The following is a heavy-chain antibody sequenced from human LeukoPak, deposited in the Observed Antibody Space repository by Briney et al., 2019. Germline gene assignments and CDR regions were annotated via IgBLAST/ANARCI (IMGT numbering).Heavy chain of an antibody. D-gene: IGHD3-22*01. CDR3: AREYYYDSSGPS. CDR2: ISSSGSTI. V-gene: IGHV3-48*03. J-gene: IGHJ4*02. CDR1: GFTFSRWW. Sequence: PGGSLRLSCAGSGFTFSRWWMSWVRQGPGKGLEWVSYISSSGSTIYYADSVKGRFTISRDNAKNSLYLQMNSLRAEDTAVYYCAREYYYDSSGPSWGQGTLVTVSS.